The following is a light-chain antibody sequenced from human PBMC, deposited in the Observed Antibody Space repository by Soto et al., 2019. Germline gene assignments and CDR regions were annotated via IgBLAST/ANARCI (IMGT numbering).Light chain of an antibody. CDR2: WAS. V-gene: IGKV4-1*01. J-gene: IGKJ1*01. Sequence: DIVLTQSPDSLAVSLGERATINCKSSQSLLYRSNNKNYLAWYQQKPGQPLKLLISWASTRESGVPDRFSGSGSGADFTLTISRLQAEDVAVYYCQHYSSAPRTFGKGTKVDI. CDR3: QHYSSAPRT. CDR1: QSLLYRSNNKNY.